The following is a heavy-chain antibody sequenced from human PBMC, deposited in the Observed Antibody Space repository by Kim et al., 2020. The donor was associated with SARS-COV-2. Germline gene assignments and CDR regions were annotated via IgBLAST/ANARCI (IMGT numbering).Heavy chain of an antibody. Sequence: GGSLRLSCAASGFTVSGNYMSWVRQAPGKGLEWVSIIYSGGNTYYADSVKGRFTISRDNSKNTVYLQMNSLRAEDTAVYYCARDRGGSGSYPMLYFDYWGQGTLVTVSS. V-gene: IGHV3-66*01. CDR2: IYSGGNT. CDR1: GFTVSGNY. CDR3: ARDRGGSGSYPMLYFDY. J-gene: IGHJ4*02. D-gene: IGHD1-26*01.